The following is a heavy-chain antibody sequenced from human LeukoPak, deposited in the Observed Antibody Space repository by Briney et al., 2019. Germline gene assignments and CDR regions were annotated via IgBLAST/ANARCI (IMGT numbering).Heavy chain of an antibody. D-gene: IGHD3-22*01. CDR3: AKDSSGYYWVNYYFDY. CDR1: GFTFSSYA. V-gene: IGHV3-23*01. CDR2: ISGSGGST. Sequence: GGSLRLSCAASGFTFSSYAMSWVRQAPGKGLEWVSAISGSGGSTYYADSVKSRFTISRDNSKNTLYLQMNSLRAEDTAVYYCAKDSSGYYWVNYYFDYWGLGTLVTVSS. J-gene: IGHJ4*02.